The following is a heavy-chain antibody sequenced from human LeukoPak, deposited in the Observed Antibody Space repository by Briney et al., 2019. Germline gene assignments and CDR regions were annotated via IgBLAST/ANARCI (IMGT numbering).Heavy chain of an antibody. Sequence: PGGSLRLSCEASGFTFSSYWMSWARQAPGKGLEWVANIKTDGSEKYYVDSVKGRFTISRDNAKNSLYLQMNSLRAEDTAVYYCARDYTGFPWGQGTLVIVSS. D-gene: IGHD3-9*01. J-gene: IGHJ5*02. CDR3: ARDYTGFP. V-gene: IGHV3-7*03. CDR2: IKTDGSEK. CDR1: GFTFSSYW.